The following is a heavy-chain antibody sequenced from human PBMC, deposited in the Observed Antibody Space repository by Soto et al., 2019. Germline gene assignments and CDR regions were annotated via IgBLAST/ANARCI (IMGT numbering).Heavy chain of an antibody. J-gene: IGHJ4*02. CDR3: ARHEILHVAYDY. CDR2: IYYSVST. CDR1: AGSIISYY. Sequence: SEALSPICTVSAGSIISYYWSWIRQPPWKELEWIGYIYYSVSTNSNPSLKSEVTIAVDTSKNQFSLKLSSVTAAYTAVCYGARHEILHVAYDYWGQGTLVTVS. V-gene: IGHV4-59*08. D-gene: IGHD3-3*01.